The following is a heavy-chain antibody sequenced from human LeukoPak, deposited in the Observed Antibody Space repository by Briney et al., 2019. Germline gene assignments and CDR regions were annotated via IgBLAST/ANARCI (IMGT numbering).Heavy chain of an antibody. CDR1: GFTFSSYS. D-gene: IGHD6-13*01. J-gene: IGHJ4*02. Sequence: GGSLRLSCAAPGFTFSSYSMNWVRQAPGKGLEWVSYISSSSSTIYYADSVKGRFTISRDNAKNSLYLQMNSLRAEDTAVYYCASEGSPGSSRYRPGFYDYWGQGTLVTVSS. V-gene: IGHV3-48*04. CDR2: ISSSSSTI. CDR3: ASEGSPGSSRYRPGFYDY.